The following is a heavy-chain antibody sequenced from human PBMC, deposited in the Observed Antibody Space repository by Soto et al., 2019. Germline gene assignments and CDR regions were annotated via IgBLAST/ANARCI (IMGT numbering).Heavy chain of an antibody. CDR2: VNAYNGNT. V-gene: IGHV1-18*01. CDR3: AREAVSGRTGFDY. D-gene: IGHD6-19*01. Sequence: QVQLVQSGAGVNKPGASVKVSCKASGYTFTSYGLSWVRQAPGQGVEWMGWVNAYNGNTNYAQKFQGRVTMTTDTSTSTAYMELRSLRSGDTAVYYCAREAVSGRTGFDYWGQGTLVTVSS. J-gene: IGHJ4*02. CDR1: GYTFTSYG.